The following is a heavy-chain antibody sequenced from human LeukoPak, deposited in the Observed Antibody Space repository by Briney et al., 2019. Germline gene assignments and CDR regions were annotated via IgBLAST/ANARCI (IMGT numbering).Heavy chain of an antibody. CDR1: GFTFSIYA. V-gene: IGHV3-23*01. J-gene: IGHJ4*02. Sequence: GGSLRLSCVASGFTFSIYAMSWVRQAPGKGLEWVSGISGSGGSTHYADSVQGRFTVSRDNSKNTLYLQMINLKAEDTAVYYCAKNPGYGSGWSYLDYWAREPWSPSPQ. D-gene: IGHD6-13*01. CDR3: AKNPGYGSGWSYLDY. CDR2: ISGSGGST.